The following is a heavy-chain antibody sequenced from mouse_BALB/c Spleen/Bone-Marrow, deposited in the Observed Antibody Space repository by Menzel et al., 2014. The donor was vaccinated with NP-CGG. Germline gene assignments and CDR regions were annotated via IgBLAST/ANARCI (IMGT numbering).Heavy chain of an antibody. CDR1: GYTFTSYW. CDR3: AHYYDGSLDY. D-gene: IGHD1-1*01. CDR2: VNPSNGRT. J-gene: IGHJ2*01. Sequence: QVHVKQSGAELVKPGASVKLSCKASGYTFTSYWMHWVKQRPGQGLEWIGEVNPSNGRTDYNEKFQSKATQTVDKSSSTAYMQLSSLTAEDSAVYYCAHYYDGSLDYWGQGTTLTVSS. V-gene: IGHV1S81*02.